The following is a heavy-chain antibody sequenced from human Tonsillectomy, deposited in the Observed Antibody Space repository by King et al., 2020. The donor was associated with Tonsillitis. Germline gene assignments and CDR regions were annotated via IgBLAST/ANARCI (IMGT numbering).Heavy chain of an antibody. Sequence: VQLVESGGGLVKPGGSLRLSCAASGFTFSSYSMNWVRQAPGKGLEWVSSISGSSSYIYYADSVKGRFTISRDNAKNSLYLQMNSLRAEDTAVYYCAGERGYSYGYDFDYWGQGTLVTVSS. V-gene: IGHV3-21*01. CDR3: AGERGYSYGYDFDY. J-gene: IGHJ4*02. CDR1: GFTFSSYS. D-gene: IGHD5-18*01. CDR2: ISGSSSYI.